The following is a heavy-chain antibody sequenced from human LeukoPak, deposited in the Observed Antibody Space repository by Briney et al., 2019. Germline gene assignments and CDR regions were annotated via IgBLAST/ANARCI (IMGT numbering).Heavy chain of an antibody. J-gene: IGHJ4*02. V-gene: IGHV3-7*01. CDR3: ARLRYSDY. D-gene: IGHD1-26*01. CDR2: IKEDGSEK. Sequence: GGSLRLSCAASGFTFSAHWMTWVRQAPGKGLEWVANIKEDGSEKNHGDSVKGRFTISRDNAKNSLYLQMNSLRGEDTAVYYCARLRYSDYWGQGTLVTVSS. CDR1: GFTFSAHW.